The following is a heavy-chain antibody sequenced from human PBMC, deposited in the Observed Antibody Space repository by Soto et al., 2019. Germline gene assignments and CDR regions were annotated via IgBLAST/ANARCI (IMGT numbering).Heavy chain of an antibody. J-gene: IGHJ3*02. CDR3: ARAITSDAFNM. D-gene: IGHD1-20*01. Sequence: EVQLVESGGGLVKPGGSLRLSCAASGFTFSSYSMNWVRQAPGKGLEWVSSISSGTNYIYYADSLKGRFTISRDNAKNSLYLQMNSLRAEDTALDYCARAITSDAFNMWGQGTMVTVSS. V-gene: IGHV3-21*01. CDR1: GFTFSSYS. CDR2: ISSGTNYI.